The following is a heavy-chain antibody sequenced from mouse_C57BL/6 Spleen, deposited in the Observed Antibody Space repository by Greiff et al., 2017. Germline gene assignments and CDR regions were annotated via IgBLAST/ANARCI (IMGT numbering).Heavy chain of an antibody. Sequence: QVQLKQSGPELVKPGASVKLSCKASGYTFTSYEINWVKQRPGQGLEWIGCIYPRDGSTKYNEKFKGKATLTVDTSSSTAYMELHSLTSEDSAVYFCARREAAGWGQGTLVTVSA. V-gene: IGHV1-85*01. CDR3: ARREAAG. CDR2: IYPRDGST. CDR1: GYTFTSYE. J-gene: IGHJ3*01.